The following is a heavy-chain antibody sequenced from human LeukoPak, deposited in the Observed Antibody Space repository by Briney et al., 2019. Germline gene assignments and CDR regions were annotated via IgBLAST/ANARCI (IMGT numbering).Heavy chain of an antibody. CDR2: IYYSGRT. J-gene: IGHJ6*02. V-gene: IGHV4-59*01. CDR1: GGSISSYY. Sequence: SETLSLTCTVSGGSISSYYWSWIRQPPGKGLEWIGSIYYSGRTNYNTSLKSRLTISVDTSKNQFSLQLSSVTAADAAVYYCARTIAGTSGHYYYYGMDVWGQGTTVTVSS. D-gene: IGHD2-2*01. CDR3: ARTIAGTSGHYYYYGMDV.